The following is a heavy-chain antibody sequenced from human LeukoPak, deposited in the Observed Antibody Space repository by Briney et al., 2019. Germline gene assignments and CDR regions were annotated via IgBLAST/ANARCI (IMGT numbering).Heavy chain of an antibody. CDR2: ISYDGSNK. V-gene: IGHV3-30*03. CDR3: ARDFRYYYGSGSYLD. CDR1: GFTFSSYG. D-gene: IGHD3-10*01. J-gene: IGHJ4*02. Sequence: GGSLRLSCAASGFTFSSYGMHWVRQAPGKGLEWVAVISYDGSNKYYADSVKGRFTISRDNSKNTLYLQMNSLTAEDTAVYYCARDFRYYYGSGSYLDWGQGTLVTVSS.